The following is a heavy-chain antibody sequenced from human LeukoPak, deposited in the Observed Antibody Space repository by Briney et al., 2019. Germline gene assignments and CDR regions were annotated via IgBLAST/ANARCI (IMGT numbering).Heavy chain of an antibody. CDR3: ASGGYSYGGYYYYYGMDV. CDR2: INHSGST. Sequence: SETLSLTYAVYGGSFSGYCWSWIRQPPGKGLEWIGEINHSGSTNYNPSLKSRVTISVDTSKNQFSLKLSSVTAADTAVYYCASGGYSYGGYYYYYGMDVWGKGTTVTVSS. D-gene: IGHD5-18*01. J-gene: IGHJ6*04. V-gene: IGHV4-34*01. CDR1: GGSFSGYC.